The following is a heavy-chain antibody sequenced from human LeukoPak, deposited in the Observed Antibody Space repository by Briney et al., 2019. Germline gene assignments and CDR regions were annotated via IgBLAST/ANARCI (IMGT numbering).Heavy chain of an antibody. J-gene: IGHJ4*02. D-gene: IGHD6-19*01. CDR1: GFTFSSYA. V-gene: IGHV3-23*01. CDR2: ISGSGGST. CDR3: AKVPLAVAKSRTYFGY. Sequence: PGGSLRLSCAASGFTFSSYAMSWVRQAPGKGLEWVSAISGSGGSTYYADSVKGRFTISRDNSKNTLYLQMNSLRAEDTAVYYCAKVPLAVAKSRTYFGYWGQGTLVTVSS.